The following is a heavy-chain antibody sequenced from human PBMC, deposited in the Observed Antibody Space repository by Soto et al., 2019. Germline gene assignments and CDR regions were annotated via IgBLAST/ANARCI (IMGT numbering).Heavy chain of an antibody. CDR3: ARRDDSEVFDI. V-gene: IGHV3-53*01. D-gene: IGHD5-18*01. CDR1: GLSVSWEY. Sequence: EVQLVESGGGLFQPGASLRISCAGSGLSVSWEYISWVRQPPGKGLEWVSIIYRGGGTYSADSAKGRCIISRDASKNMVFLQVNNLRAEDTATCYCARRDDSEVFDIWGQGTTVTVSS. J-gene: IGHJ3*02. CDR2: IYRGGGT.